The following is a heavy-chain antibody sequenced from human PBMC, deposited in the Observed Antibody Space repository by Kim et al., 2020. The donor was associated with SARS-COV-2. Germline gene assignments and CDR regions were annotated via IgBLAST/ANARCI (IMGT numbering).Heavy chain of an antibody. CDR3: AKGDCSSSSCYTTDH. J-gene: IGHJ4*02. V-gene: IGHV3-23*01. D-gene: IGHD2-2*01. Sequence: SGKGRFTISRDNAKNTLYVQMNSLRAEDTAVYDCAKGDCSSSSCYTTDHWGRGTLVTVSS.